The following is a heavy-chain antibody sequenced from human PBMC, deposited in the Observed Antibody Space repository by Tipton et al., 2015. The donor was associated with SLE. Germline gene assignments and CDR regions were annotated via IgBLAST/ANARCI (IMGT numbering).Heavy chain of an antibody. CDR1: GFTFNNYI. V-gene: IGHV3-21*03. CDR2: ISSSSSYI. Sequence: SLRLSCITSGFTFNNYIMNWVRQAPGKGLEWVSSISSSSSYIFYADSVKGRFTISRDNAKKSLSLHMNSLRTEDTAVYYCASNYDFGSAIPYWGQGTLVTVSS. D-gene: IGHD3-3*01. CDR3: ASNYDFGSAIPY. J-gene: IGHJ4*02.